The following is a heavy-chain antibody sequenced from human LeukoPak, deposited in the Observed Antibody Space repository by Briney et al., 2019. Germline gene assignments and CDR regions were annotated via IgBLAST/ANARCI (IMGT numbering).Heavy chain of an antibody. CDR1: GFTFSSYS. V-gene: IGHV3-48*01. CDR2: ISSSSSTI. Sequence: QAGGSLRLSCAASGFTFSSYSMNWVRQAPGKGLEWVSYISSSSSTIYHADSVKGRFTISRDNSKNTLYLQMNSLRAEDTAVYYCARDVITMIASYYYYYGMDVWGQGTTVTVSS. J-gene: IGHJ6*02. D-gene: IGHD3-22*01. CDR3: ARDVITMIASYYYYYGMDV.